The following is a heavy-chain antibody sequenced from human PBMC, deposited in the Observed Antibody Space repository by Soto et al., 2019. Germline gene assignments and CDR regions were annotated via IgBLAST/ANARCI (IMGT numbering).Heavy chain of an antibody. CDR3: AKDPETDDFWSGYTYYYGMDV. Sequence: GGSLRLSCAASGFSFSSYAMSWVRQAPGKGLEWVSAISGSGGSTYYADSVKGRFTISRDNSKNTPYLQMNSLRAEDTAVYYCAKDPETDDFWSGYTYYYGMDVWGQGTTVTVSS. CDR1: GFSFSSYA. CDR2: ISGSGGST. D-gene: IGHD3-3*01. J-gene: IGHJ6*02. V-gene: IGHV3-23*01.